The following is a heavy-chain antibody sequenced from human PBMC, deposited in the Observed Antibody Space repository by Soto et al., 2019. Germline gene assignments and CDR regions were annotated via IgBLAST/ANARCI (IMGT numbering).Heavy chain of an antibody. V-gene: IGHV3-30*02. J-gene: IGHJ4*02. CDR3: TIVRVADSALDH. CDR1: GVIFSNNG. Sequence: GGSLRLSCAGSGVIFSNNGMHWVRKTPGKGLEWVAFMSYDGSDTFYADSVKGRFTISRDNSKNTLFLHMSNLRAEDTAMYYCTIVRVADSALDHWGQGTLVTVSS. D-gene: IGHD3-10*02. CDR2: MSYDGSDT.